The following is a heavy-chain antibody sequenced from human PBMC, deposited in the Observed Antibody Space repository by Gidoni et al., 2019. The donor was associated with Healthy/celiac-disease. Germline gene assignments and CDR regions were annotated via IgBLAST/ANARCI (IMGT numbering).Heavy chain of an antibody. J-gene: IGHJ4*02. Sequence: QVQLVESGGGVVQPGRSLRLSCAASGFTFSSYGMHWVRQAPGKGLEWVAVISYDGSNKYYADSVKGRFTISRDNSKNTLYLQMNSLRAEDTAVYYCAKDLYDYVWGSYRSPGDYWGQGTLVTVSS. CDR1: GFTFSSYG. V-gene: IGHV3-30*18. CDR2: ISYDGSNK. CDR3: AKDLYDYVWGSYRSPGDY. D-gene: IGHD3-16*02.